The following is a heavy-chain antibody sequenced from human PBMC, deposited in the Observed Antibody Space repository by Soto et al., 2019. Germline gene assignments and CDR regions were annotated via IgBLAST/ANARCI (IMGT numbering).Heavy chain of an antibody. V-gene: IGHV3-53*02. CDR2: IYSGGST. CDR1: GFTVSSNY. J-gene: IGHJ6*02. CDR3: AREGCSSTSCYIGSYGMDV. D-gene: IGHD2-2*02. Sequence: EVQLVETGGGLIQPGGSLRLSCAASGFTVSSNYMSWVRQAPGKGLEWVSVIYSGGSTYYADSVKGRFTISRDNSKNTLYLQMNSLRDEDTDVYYCAREGCSSTSCYIGSYGMDVWGQGTTVTVSS.